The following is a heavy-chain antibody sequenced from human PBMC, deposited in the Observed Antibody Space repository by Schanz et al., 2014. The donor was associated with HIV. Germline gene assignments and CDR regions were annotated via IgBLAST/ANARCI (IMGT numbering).Heavy chain of an antibody. CDR2: ISGSGVST. CDR1: GFTFSNFA. D-gene: IGHD3-22*01. CDR3: AKPEYDSSGNSQSHFDY. Sequence: QLVESGGGSVQPGGSLRLSCAASGFTFSNFAMSWVRQAPGKGLEWVSSISGSGVSTFYAGSVKGRFAISRDKSKNTLYLQMTTLRTEDTAVYYCAKPEYDSSGNSQSHFDYWGQGTLVTVSP. V-gene: IGHV3-23*04. J-gene: IGHJ4*02.